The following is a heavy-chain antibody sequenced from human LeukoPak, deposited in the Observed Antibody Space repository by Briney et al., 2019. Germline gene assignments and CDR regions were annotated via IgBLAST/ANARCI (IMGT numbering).Heavy chain of an antibody. J-gene: IGHJ6*03. CDR3: ARGGPHYYYYMDV. CDR1: GGSFSGYY. CDR2: INHSGST. Sequence: SETLSLTCAVYGGSFSGYYLSWIRQPPGKGLEWIREINHSGSTNYNPSLKSRVTISVDTSKNQFSLKLSSVTAADTAVYYCARGGPHYYYYMDVWGKGTTVTVSS. V-gene: IGHV4-34*01.